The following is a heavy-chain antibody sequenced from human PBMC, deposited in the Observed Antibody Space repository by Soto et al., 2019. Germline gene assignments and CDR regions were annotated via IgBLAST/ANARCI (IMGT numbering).Heavy chain of an antibody. CDR3: ARDMEVGCSGGSCYSGSDY. D-gene: IGHD2-15*01. V-gene: IGHV3-21*01. Sequence: EVQLVESGGGLVKPGGSLRLSCAASGFTFSSYSMNWVRQAPGKGLEWVSSISSSSSYIYYADSVKGRFTISRDNAKNSLYLQMNSLRAEDTAVYYCARDMEVGCSGGSCYSGSDYWGQGTLVTVSS. CDR1: GFTFSSYS. J-gene: IGHJ4*02. CDR2: ISSSSSYI.